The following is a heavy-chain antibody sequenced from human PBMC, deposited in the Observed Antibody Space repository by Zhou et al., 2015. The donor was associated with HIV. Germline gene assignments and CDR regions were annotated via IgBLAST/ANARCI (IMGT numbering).Heavy chain of an antibody. CDR2: IIPIFGTA. Sequence: QVQLVQSGAEVKKPGSSVKVSCKASGGTFSSYAISWVRQAPGQGLEWMGGIIPIFGTANYAQKFQGRVTITADESTSTAYMELSSLRSEDTAVYYCAVSPRPRIVGATEDYFDYWGQGTLVTVSS. V-gene: IGHV1-69*01. D-gene: IGHD1-26*01. CDR3: AVSPRPRIVGATEDYFDY. CDR1: GGTFSSYA. J-gene: IGHJ4*02.